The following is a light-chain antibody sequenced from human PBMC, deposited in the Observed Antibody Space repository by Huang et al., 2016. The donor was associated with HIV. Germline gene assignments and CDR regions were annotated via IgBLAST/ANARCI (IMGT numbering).Light chain of an antibody. CDR1: QSISSN. CDR2: DAS. J-gene: IGKJ2*01. Sequence: ERVMTQSPVTLSVSPGERATLSYRASQSISSNLAWYQQKPVQAPRLLIYDASTRATDIPARFSGSGSEIEFTLSISSLQSEDVAVYYCQQYNNWPRTFGLGTRLEIK. CDR3: QQYNNWPRT. V-gene: IGKV3-15*01.